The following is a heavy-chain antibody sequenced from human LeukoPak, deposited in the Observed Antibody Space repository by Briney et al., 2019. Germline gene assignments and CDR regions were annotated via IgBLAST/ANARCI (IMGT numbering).Heavy chain of an antibody. J-gene: IGHJ4*02. V-gene: IGHV3-23*01. CDR3: AKAPYYYDSSEFVDY. CDR1: GFTFSSYA. CDR2: ISGSGGST. D-gene: IGHD3-22*01. Sequence: PGGSLRLSCAASGFTFSSYAMSWVRRAPGKGLEWVSAISGSGGSTYYADSVKGRFTISRDNSKNTLYLQMNSLRAEDTAVYYCAKAPYYYDSSEFVDYWGQGTLVTVSS.